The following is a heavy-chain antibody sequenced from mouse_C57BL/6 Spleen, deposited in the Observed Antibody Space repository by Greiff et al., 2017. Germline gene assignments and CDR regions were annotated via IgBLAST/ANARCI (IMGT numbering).Heavy chain of an antibody. J-gene: IGHJ4*01. V-gene: IGHV1-18*01. CDR1: GYTFTDYN. CDR2: INPNNGGT. D-gene: IGHD3-2*02. CDR3: ARTAQATRGYAMDY. Sequence: EVKLQESGPELVKPGASVKIPCKASGYTFTDYNMDWVKQSHGKSLEWIGDINPNNGGTIYNQKFKGKATLTVDKSSSTAYMELRSLTSEDTAVYYCARTAQATRGYAMDYWGQGTSVTVSS.